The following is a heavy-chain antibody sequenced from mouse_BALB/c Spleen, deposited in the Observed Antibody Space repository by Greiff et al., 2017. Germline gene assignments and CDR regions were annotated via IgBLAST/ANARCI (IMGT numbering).Heavy chain of an antibody. Sequence: VQLQQSGAELVRPGSSVKISCKASGYAFSSYWMNWVKQRPGQGLEWIGQIYPGDGDTNYNGKFKGKATLTADKSSSTAYMQLSSLTSEDSAVYFCARGYQGGAMDYWGQGTSVTVSS. CDR3: ARGYQGGAMDY. J-gene: IGHJ4*01. CDR2: IYPGDGDT. V-gene: IGHV1-80*01. D-gene: IGHD2-14*01. CDR1: GYAFSSYW.